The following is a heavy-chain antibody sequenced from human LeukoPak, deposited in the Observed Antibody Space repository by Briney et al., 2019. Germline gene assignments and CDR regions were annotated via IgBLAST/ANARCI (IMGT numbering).Heavy chain of an antibody. CDR2: IYSGGST. CDR1: GFTVSSNY. Sequence: GGSLRLSCAASGFTVSSNYMSWVRQAPGKGLEWVSVIYSGGSTYYADSVKGRFTISRDNSKNTLYLQMNSLRAEDTAVYYCARGSAAFGVVIMGAFDIWGQGTMVTVSS. D-gene: IGHD3-3*01. CDR3: ARGSAAFGVVIMGAFDI. J-gene: IGHJ3*02. V-gene: IGHV3-53*05.